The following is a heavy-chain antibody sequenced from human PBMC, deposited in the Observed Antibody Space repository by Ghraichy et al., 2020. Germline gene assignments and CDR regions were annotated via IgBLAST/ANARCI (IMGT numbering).Heavy chain of an antibody. CDR3: AKDLCPYLGYCSSTSCCDTPDFDY. CDR1: GFTFSSYA. CDR2: ISGSGGST. V-gene: IGHV3-23*01. J-gene: IGHJ4*02. Sequence: GALRLSCAASGFTFSSYAMSWVRQAPGKGLEWVSAISGSGGSTYYADSVKGRFTISRDNSKNTLYLQMNSLRAEDTAVYYCAKDLCPYLGYCSSTSCCDTPDFDYWGQGTLVTVSS. D-gene: IGHD2-2*01.